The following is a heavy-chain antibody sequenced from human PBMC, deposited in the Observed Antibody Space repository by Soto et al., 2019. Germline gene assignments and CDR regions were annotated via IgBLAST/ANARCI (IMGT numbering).Heavy chain of an antibody. V-gene: IGHV3-7*01. J-gene: IGHJ6*04. CDR2: IKQDGSEE. Sequence: EVQLVESGGGLVQPGGSLRLSCAASGFTFSSYWMSWFRQAPGKGLEWVANIKQDGSEENYVDSVKGRFTISRDNAKNAPYLQMNSRRVEDTAVYYCAREIAARLWGKGTTVTVSS. CDR3: AREIAARL. D-gene: IGHD6-6*01. CDR1: GFTFSSYW.